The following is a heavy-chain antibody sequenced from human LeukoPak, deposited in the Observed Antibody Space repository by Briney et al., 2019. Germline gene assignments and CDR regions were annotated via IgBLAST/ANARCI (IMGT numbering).Heavy chain of an antibody. CDR3: ARGYSYGLEGYFDY. D-gene: IGHD5-18*01. CDR1: GYSFTAYN. J-gene: IGHJ4*02. V-gene: IGHV1-3*01. Sequence: EASVKVSCKASGYSFTAYNIHWVRQAPGQRLEWMGWIAPGNGNTKYSRNLQGRVTMTTDTSTSTAYMELRGLRSDDTAVYYCARGYSYGLEGYFDYWGQGTLVTVSS. CDR2: IAPGNGNT.